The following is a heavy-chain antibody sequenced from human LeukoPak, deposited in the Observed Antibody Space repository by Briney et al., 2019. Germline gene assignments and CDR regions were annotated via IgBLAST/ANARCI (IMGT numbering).Heavy chain of an antibody. D-gene: IGHD2-21*02. CDR1: GFTFDDYA. CDR3: AKDNIAYCGGDCSGWFDP. CDR2: ISWNSGSI. J-gene: IGHJ5*02. Sequence: GGSLRLSCAASGFTFDDYAMHWVRHAPGKGLEWVSGISWNSGSIGYADSVKGRFTISRDNAKNSLYLQMNSLRAEDMALYYCAKDNIAYCGGDCSGWFDPWGQGTLVTVSS. V-gene: IGHV3-9*03.